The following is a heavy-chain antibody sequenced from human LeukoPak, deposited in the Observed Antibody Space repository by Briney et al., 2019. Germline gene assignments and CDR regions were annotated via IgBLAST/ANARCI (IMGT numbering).Heavy chain of an antibody. CDR3: ATAPILRGEGGEHYKYGMDV. CDR1: VGSISSGNW. CDR2: IYHNGTH. V-gene: IGHV4-4*02. Sequence: KASGTLSLTCAVSVGSISSGNWWTWVRQSPGKGLEWIGEIYHNGTHNYNPSLKSRVTISAATFKNHFSMKLPSVTAADTAVYYCATAPILRGEGGEHYKYGMDVWGQGTTVIVSS. J-gene: IGHJ6*02. D-gene: IGHD2-2*02.